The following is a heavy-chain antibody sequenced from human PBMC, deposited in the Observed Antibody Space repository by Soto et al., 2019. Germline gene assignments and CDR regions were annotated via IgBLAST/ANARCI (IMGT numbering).Heavy chain of an antibody. CDR1: VGSISSGGYY. V-gene: IGHV4-31*03. D-gene: IGHD4-17*01. CDR3: ARGTTVVTPTSCGMDV. Sequence: TLSLTCTVSVGSISSGGYYWSWVLQHPGKGLEWIGYIYYSGSTYYNPSLKSRVTISVDTSKNQFSLKLSSVTAADTAVYYCARGTTVVTPTSCGMDVWGQGTTVTVSS. CDR2: IYYSGST. J-gene: IGHJ6*02.